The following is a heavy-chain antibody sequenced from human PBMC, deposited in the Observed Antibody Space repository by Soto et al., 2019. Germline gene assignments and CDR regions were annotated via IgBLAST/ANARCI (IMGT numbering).Heavy chain of an antibody. CDR1: GYSFTSYW. CDR2: IYPGDFNL. Sequence: PGESLKISCRGSGYSFTSYWICWVRQMPGKGLEWMGIIYPGDFNLRYTPSFQGQVTISADRSISTAYLEWSSLKASDTAMYFCARHSGIPEAGSYDFWGQGTLVTVSS. V-gene: IGHV5-51*01. J-gene: IGHJ4*02. CDR3: ARHSGIPEAGSYDF. D-gene: IGHD6-13*01.